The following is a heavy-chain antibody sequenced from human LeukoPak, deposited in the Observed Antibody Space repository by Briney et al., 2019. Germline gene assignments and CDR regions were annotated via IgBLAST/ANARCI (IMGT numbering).Heavy chain of an antibody. CDR3: ARVADYYGSGKSWDY. D-gene: IGHD3-10*01. CDR2: INPNSGGT. V-gene: IGHV1-2*02. Sequence: SVKVSCKASGYTFTGYYMHWVRQAPGQGLEWMGWINPNSGGTNYAQKFQGRVTMTRDTSISTAYMELSRLRSDDTAVYYCARVADYYGSGKSWDYWGQGTLVTVSS. CDR1: GYTFTGYY. J-gene: IGHJ4*02.